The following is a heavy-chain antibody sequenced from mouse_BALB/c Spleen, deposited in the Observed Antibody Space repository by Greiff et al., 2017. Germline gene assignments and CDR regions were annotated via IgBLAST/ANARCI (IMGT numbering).Heavy chain of an antibody. D-gene: IGHD2-1*01. V-gene: IGHV14-4*02. Sequence: VHVKQSGAELVRSGASVKLSCTASGFNIKDYYMHWVKQRPEQGLEWIGWIDPENGDTEYAPKFQGKATMTADTSSNTAYLQLSSLTSEDTAVYYCNALYYGNYERAYWGQGTLVTVSA. CDR3: NALYYGNYERAY. J-gene: IGHJ3*01. CDR1: GFNIKDYY. CDR2: IDPENGDT.